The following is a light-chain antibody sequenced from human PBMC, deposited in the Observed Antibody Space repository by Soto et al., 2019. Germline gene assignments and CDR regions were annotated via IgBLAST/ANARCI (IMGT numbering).Light chain of an antibody. CDR1: SSDVGSYNL. CDR2: EGS. CDR3: CSYGESVV. Sequence: QSALTQPASVSGSPGQSITLSCTGTSSDVGSYNLVSWYQQNPGKAPKLIIYEGSKRPSGVSNRFSGSKSGNTASLTISGLQAEDEADSYCCSYGESVVFGGGTKLTVL. V-gene: IGLV2-23*01. J-gene: IGLJ2*01.